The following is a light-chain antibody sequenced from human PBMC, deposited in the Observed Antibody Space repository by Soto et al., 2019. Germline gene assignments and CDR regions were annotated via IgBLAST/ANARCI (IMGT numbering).Light chain of an antibody. Sequence: DIQMTQSPSSVSGSVGDRVTITCRASQDITRWLAWYQQKPGKAPKLLIYGASSLQSGVPSRFSGSGSGTEFTLTISSLQPEDFATYYCQQLNSYPIPFGQGTRLEIK. CDR3: QQLNSYPIP. V-gene: IGKV1-12*01. CDR2: GAS. J-gene: IGKJ5*01. CDR1: QDITRW.